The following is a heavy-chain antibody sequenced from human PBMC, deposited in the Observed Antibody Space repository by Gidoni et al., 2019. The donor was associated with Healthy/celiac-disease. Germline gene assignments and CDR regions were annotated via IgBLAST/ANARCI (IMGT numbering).Heavy chain of an antibody. V-gene: IGHV4-34*01. Sequence: QVQLQQWGAGLLKPSETLSLTCAVYGGSFSGYYWSWIRQPPGKGLEWIGEINHSGSTNYNPSLKSRVTISVDTSKNQFSLKLSSVTAADTAVYYCAREWLVRGVFDYWGQGTLVTVSS. J-gene: IGHJ4*02. CDR3: AREWLVRGVFDY. D-gene: IGHD6-19*01. CDR2: INHSGST. CDR1: GGSFSGYY.